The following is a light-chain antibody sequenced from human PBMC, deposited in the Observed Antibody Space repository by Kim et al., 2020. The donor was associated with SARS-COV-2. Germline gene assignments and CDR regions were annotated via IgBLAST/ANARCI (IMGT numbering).Light chain of an antibody. CDR3: QQYKNWPPYT. V-gene: IGKV3-15*01. CDR1: QSVNKK. CDR2: SAS. J-gene: IGKJ2*01. Sequence: SPGERATLTCRASQSVNKKFAWYQQKAGQAPRLLIYSASTRASGIPARFSGSGSGTEFTLTISSLQSEDFAIYYCQQYKNWPPYTFGQGTKVDIK.